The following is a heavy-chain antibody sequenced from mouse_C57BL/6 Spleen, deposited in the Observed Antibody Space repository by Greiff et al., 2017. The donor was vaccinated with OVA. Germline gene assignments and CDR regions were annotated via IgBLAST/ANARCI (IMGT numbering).Heavy chain of an antibody. J-gene: IGHJ3*01. D-gene: IGHD2-4*01. CDR2: INPNNGGT. Sequence: VQLQQSGPELVKPGASVKISCKASGYTFTDYYMNWVKQSHGKSLEWIGDINPNNGGTSYNQKFKGKATLTVDKSSSTAYMELRSLTSEDSAVYYCGGYDYDGAWFAYWGQGTLVTVSA. V-gene: IGHV1-26*01. CDR3: GGYDYDGAWFAY. CDR1: GYTFTDYY.